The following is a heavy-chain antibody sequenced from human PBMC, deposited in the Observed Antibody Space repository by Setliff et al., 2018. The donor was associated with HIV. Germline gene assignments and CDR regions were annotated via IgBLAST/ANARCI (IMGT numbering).Heavy chain of an antibody. CDR3: ARVGTTVTTRETYKWFDP. D-gene: IGHD4-17*01. Sequence: PSETLSLTCAVYGGSFSGHYWSWFRQSPGKGLEWLGEISHRGSTNYNPSLKSRVTMSVDTSKNQFSLKLSSVTAADSAVYYCARVGTTVTTRETYKWFDPWGQGTLVTVSS. J-gene: IGHJ5*02. CDR2: ISHRGST. CDR1: GGSFSGHY. V-gene: IGHV4-34*01.